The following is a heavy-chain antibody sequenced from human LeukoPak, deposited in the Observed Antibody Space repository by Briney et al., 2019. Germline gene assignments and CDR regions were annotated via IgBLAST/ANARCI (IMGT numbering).Heavy chain of an antibody. CDR2: INHSGST. J-gene: IGHJ4*02. Sequence: PSETLSLTCAVYGGSFSGFFWSWIRQPPGKGLDWIGEINHSGSTNYNPSLKSRVTISVDTSKNQFSLKLRSVTAADTAVYYCASGSWSSYYFHYWGQGTLVTVSS. V-gene: IGHV4-34*01. CDR3: ASGSWSSYYFHY. D-gene: IGHD6-6*01. CDR1: GGSFSGFF.